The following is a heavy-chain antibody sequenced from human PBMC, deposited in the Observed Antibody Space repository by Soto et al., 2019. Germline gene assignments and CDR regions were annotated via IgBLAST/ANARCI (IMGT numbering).Heavy chain of an antibody. CDR1: SASFSKYY. J-gene: IGHJ4*02. V-gene: IGHV4-59*01. Sequence: SETLYLTCTVSSASFSKYYWSWIRQPPGKGLEWIGYIYFNGNTNYNPSLKRRVTRSIDTSKKQISLNLTSVTDADPAVYYCASVTFGGVVLAHWGQGTLVT. D-gene: IGHD3-16*01. CDR3: ASVTFGGVVLAH. CDR2: IYFNGNT.